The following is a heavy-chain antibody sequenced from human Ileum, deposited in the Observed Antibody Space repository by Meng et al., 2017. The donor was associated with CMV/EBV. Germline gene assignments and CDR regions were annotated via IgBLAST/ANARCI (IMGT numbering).Heavy chain of an antibody. CDR1: GDSRSSSSGG. D-gene: IGHD5-24*01. CDR2: TFYNSKWIK. V-gene: IGHV6-1*01. J-gene: IGHJ4*02. Sequence: IAGDSRSSSSGGWNWIRQSPSRGLEWLGRTFYNSKWIKHYAVSMKGRMIISSDTAKNQFSLQVNSVTAEDTAVYYCARGWLQTGFDNWGQGTLVTVSS. CDR3: ARGWLQTGFDN.